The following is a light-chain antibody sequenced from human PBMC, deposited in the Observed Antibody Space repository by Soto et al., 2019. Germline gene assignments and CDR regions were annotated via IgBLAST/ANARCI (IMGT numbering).Light chain of an antibody. V-gene: IGKV1-5*01. CDR3: QQYNSYWT. CDR1: QSISSW. Sequence: DIQMTQSPSTLSASVGDRVTITCRASQSISSWLAWYQQKPGKAPKLLIYDASSLESGVPSRFSGSGSATEITLTSSSLQPDDVATYYCQQYNSYWTFGQGTKVDIK. CDR2: DAS. J-gene: IGKJ1*01.